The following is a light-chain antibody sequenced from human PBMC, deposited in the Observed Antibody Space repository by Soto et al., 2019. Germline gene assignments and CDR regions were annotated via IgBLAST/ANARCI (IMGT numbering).Light chain of an antibody. CDR1: SSNIGNNY. Sequence: QSVLTQPPSASGTPGQRVTISCSGSSSNIGNNYVHWYQQVPGTAPKLLIHRNTQRPSGVPDRFSGSKSGTSASLAISGLRSEDEADYYCAAWDDILSGYVFATGTKLTVL. J-gene: IGLJ1*01. V-gene: IGLV1-47*01. CDR3: AAWDDILSGYV. CDR2: RNT.